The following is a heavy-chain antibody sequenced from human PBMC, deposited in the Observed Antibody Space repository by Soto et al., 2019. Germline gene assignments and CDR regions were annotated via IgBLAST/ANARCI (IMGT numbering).Heavy chain of an antibody. CDR3: AKDMDTTFSPQDY. CDR2: ISGSGGST. D-gene: IGHD5-18*01. CDR1: GFTFTTYA. J-gene: IGHJ4*02. Sequence: EVQLLESGGDLVQPGGSLRLSCAASGFTFTTYAMTWVRQAPGKGLEWVSAISGSGGSTYYADSVKGRFTISRDNSKNTLYLQMTSLRAGDTAVYYCAKDMDTTFSPQDYWGQGALVTVSS. V-gene: IGHV3-23*01.